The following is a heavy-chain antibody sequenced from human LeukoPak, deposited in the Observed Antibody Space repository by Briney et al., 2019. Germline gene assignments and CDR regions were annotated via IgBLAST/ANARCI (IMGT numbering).Heavy chain of an antibody. V-gene: IGHV3-64*01. CDR3: ARGGLLWFGELSGY. J-gene: IGHJ4*02. CDR1: GFTFSSYA. D-gene: IGHD3-10*01. Sequence: GGSLRLSCAASGFTFSSYAMHWVRQAPGKGLEYVSVISSNGGSTYYANSVKGRFTISRDNSKNTLYLQMGSLRAEDMAVYYCARGGLLWFGELSGYWGQGTLVTVSS. CDR2: ISSNGGST.